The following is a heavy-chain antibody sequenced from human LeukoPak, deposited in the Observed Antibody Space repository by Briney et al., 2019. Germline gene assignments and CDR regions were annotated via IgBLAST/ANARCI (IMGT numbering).Heavy chain of an antibody. D-gene: IGHD4-17*01. CDR2: ISYDGSNK. CDR1: GFTFSSYA. Sequence: PGGSLRLSCAASGFTFSSYAMHCVRQAPGKGLEWVAVISYDGSNKYYADSVKGRFTISRDNSKNTLYLQMNSLRAEDTAVYYCAKDVRTTVTTTADYWGQGTLVTVSS. V-gene: IGHV3-30-3*01. J-gene: IGHJ4*02. CDR3: AKDVRTTVTTTADY.